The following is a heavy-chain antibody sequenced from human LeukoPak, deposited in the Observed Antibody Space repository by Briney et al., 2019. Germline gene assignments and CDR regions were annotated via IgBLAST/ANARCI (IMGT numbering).Heavy chain of an antibody. V-gene: IGHV3-23*01. CDR3: AKDDAWGRYKD. CDR1: GFTFSSHG. CDR2: ISPSGGIT. Sequence: GGALRLACADSGFTFSSHGMNWVRQAPGKGLEWVSGISPSGGITYYTDSVRGRFTISRDNSKNTVSLQMNSLRGEDTAVYYCAKDDAWGRYKDWGQGTLVTVSS. J-gene: IGHJ1*01. D-gene: IGHD3-16*01.